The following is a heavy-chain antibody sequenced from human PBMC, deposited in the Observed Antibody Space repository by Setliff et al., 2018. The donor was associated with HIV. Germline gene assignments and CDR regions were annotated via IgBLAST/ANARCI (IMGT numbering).Heavy chain of an antibody. D-gene: IGHD3-16*01. V-gene: IGHV4-31*03. J-gene: IGHJ5*02. CDR1: GASINSGSYY. CDR2: IYYSGST. Sequence: TLSLPCSVSGASINSGSYYWTWIRQHPGQGLEWFGYIYYSGSTYYNPSLKSRIAMSLDTSTNQFSLKLRSVTAADTAVYYCAREIHASLVPPYVYNYFDPWGQGILVTVSS. CDR3: AREIHASLVPPYVYNYFDP.